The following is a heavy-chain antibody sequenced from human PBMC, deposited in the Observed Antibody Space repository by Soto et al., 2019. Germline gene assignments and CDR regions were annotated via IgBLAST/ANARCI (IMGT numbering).Heavy chain of an antibody. CDR1: GFTFSDYY. D-gene: IGHD3-10*01. CDR3: AREYGAGSYYNYPYFDS. CDR2: ISSSGSTI. J-gene: IGHJ4*02. Sequence: LRLSCAASGFTFSDYYMNWIRQAPGKGLEWISYISSSGSTIYYADSVKGRFTISRDNAKNSLYLQMNSLRAEDTAVYYCAREYGAGSYYNYPYFDSWGQGILVTVSS. V-gene: IGHV3-11*01.